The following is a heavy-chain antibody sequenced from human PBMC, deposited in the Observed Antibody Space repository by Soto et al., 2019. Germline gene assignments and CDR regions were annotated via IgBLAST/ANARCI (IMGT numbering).Heavy chain of an antibody. CDR2: ISTNGGST. Sequence: PGGSLRLSRSASGFTFSSYAMHWVRQAPGKGLEYVSSISTNGGSTHYADSVKGRFTISRDNSKNTQYLQVSSLRADDTAVYYCVKGEYYYDSSGYYPFDYWGQGTLVTVSS. CDR1: GFTFSSYA. D-gene: IGHD3-22*01. V-gene: IGHV3-64D*06. CDR3: VKGEYYYDSSGYYPFDY. J-gene: IGHJ4*02.